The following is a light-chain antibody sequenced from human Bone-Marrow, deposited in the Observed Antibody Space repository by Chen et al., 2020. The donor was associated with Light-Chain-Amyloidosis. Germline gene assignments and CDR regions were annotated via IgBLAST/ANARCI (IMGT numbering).Light chain of an antibody. CDR3: QSADSSGTDEVI. CDR2: RDT. J-gene: IGLJ2*01. V-gene: IGLV3-25*03. Sequence: SSALTQPPSVSVSPGQTARITCSGDDLPTKYAYWYQQKPGQAPVLVIHRDTERPSGISERFSGSSSGTTATLTISGVQAEDEADYHCQSADSSGTDEVIFGGGTKLTVL. CDR1: DLPTKY.